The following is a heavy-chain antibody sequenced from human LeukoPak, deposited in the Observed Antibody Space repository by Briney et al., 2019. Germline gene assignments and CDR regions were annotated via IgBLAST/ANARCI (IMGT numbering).Heavy chain of an antibody. CDR1: GGSISSYY. V-gene: IGHV4-59*08. Sequence: SETLSLTCTVSGGSISSYYWSWIRQPPGKGLEWIGYVYYSGSTNYNPSLKSRVTISVDTSKNQFSLKLSSVTAADTAVYYCARHCSGGSCYLHWGQGTLVTVSS. CDR3: ARHCSGGSCYLH. D-gene: IGHD2-15*01. CDR2: VYYSGST. J-gene: IGHJ4*02.